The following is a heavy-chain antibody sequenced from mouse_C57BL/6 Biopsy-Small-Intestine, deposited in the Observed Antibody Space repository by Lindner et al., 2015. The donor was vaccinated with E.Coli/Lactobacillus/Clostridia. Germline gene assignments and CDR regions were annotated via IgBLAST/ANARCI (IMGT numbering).Heavy chain of an antibody. Sequence: SVKVSCKASGYTFTSYGISWVRQAPGQGLEWMGWISAYNGNTNYAQKVEGRVTMTTDTSTSTAYMELRSLRSDDTAVYYCARVGNSGWFEISLDRWGQGTLVTVSS. J-gene: IGHJ4*01. CDR3: ARVGNSGWFEISLDR. CDR1: GYTFTSYG. V-gene: IGHV1-81*01. CDR2: ISAYNGNT. D-gene: IGHD1-3*01.